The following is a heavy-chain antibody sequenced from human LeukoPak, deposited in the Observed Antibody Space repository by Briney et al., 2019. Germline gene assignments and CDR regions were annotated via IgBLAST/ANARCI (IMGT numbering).Heavy chain of an antibody. V-gene: IGHV1-69*06. CDR2: IIPMYDTS. CDR3: VRDYDSSGPQKNYFDV. J-gene: IGHJ4*02. D-gene: IGHD3-16*01. CDR1: TCTFISYG. Sequence: SVKFSCKASTCTFISYGISWVRQAPGQGLEWMGRIIPMYDTSSYPENFQGRVTISADKSTGTSYMELSSLTSGDTAVYFCVRDYDSSGPQKNYFDVWGRGTLITVSS.